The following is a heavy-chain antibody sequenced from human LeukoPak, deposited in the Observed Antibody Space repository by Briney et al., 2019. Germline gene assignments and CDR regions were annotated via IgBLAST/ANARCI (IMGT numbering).Heavy chain of an antibody. V-gene: IGHV1-69*04. D-gene: IGHD2-2*01. Sequence: SVKVSCKASGGTFSSYAISWVRQAPGQGLEWMGRIIPILGIANYAQKFQGRVTITADKSTSTAYMELSSLRSEDTAVYYCAREAPIVVVPAAVNDAFDIWGQGTMVTVSS. J-gene: IGHJ3*02. CDR3: AREAPIVVVPAAVNDAFDI. CDR2: IIPILGIA. CDR1: GGTFSSYA.